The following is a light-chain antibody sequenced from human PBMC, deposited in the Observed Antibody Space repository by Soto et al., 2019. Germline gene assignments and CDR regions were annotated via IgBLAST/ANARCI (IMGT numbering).Light chain of an antibody. CDR3: QQYYSSPLT. Sequence: DIVMTQSPDSLAVSLGERATINCKSSQSVLYSSNNKNYLAWYQQKPGQPPKLLISWASTRESGVPDRFSGSGSGKDFTLTISSLQAEDVAVYYCQQYYSSPLTFGGGTKVDIK. CDR2: WAS. J-gene: IGKJ4*01. CDR1: QSVLYSSNNKNY. V-gene: IGKV4-1*01.